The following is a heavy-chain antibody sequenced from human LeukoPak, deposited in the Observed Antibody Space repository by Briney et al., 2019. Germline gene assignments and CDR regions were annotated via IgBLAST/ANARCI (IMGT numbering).Heavy chain of an antibody. Sequence: SETLSLTCTVSGGSISSSSYYWGWIRQPPGKGLEWIGSIYYSGSTYYNPSLKSRVTISVDTSKNQFSLKLSSVTAADTAVYYCARSTEGYDSSGYYQICDYWGQGTLVTVSS. CDR2: IYYSGST. J-gene: IGHJ4*02. CDR3: ARSTEGYDSSGYYQICDY. V-gene: IGHV4-39*07. CDR1: GGSISSSSYY. D-gene: IGHD3-22*01.